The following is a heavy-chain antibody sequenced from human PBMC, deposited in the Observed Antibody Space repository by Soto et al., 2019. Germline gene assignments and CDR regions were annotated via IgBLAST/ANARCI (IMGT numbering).Heavy chain of an antibody. D-gene: IGHD3-9*01. CDR3: ARVMKYYDILTGYSRGYGMDV. CDR2: IYSGGNT. Sequence: PGGALRFSCAVSGIIVSDNYMSWVRQAPGKGLEWVSVIYSGGNTYHADSVKGRFTISRDNSKNTVYLQMNSLRAEDTAVYYCARVMKYYDILTGYSRGYGMDVWGQGTTVTV. J-gene: IGHJ6*02. CDR1: GIIVSDNY. V-gene: IGHV3-53*01.